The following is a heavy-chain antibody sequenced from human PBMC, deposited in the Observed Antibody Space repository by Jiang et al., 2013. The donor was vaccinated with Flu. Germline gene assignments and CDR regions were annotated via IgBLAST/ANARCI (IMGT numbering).Heavy chain of an antibody. J-gene: IGHJ5*02. CDR3: ARESARELMLTFDP. CDR2: LLHGST. V-gene: IGHV4-31*02. Sequence: VSGGSISSGGYYWSWDPPAPREGPGVDWVHLLHGSTYYNPSLKSRVTISVDTSKNQFSLKLSSVTAADTAVYYCARESARELMLTFDPSGPGNPGHRLL. CDR1: GGSISSGGYY. D-gene: IGHD1-7*01.